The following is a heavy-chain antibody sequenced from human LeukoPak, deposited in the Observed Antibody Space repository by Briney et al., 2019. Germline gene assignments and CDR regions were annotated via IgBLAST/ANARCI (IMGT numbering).Heavy chain of an antibody. Sequence: PSETLSLTCAVYGGSFSGYYWSWIRQPPGKGLEWIGEINHSGSTNYNPSLKSRVTISVDTSKNQFSLKLNSVTAADTAVYYCAREGWLRRLFDYWGQGTLVTVSS. D-gene: IGHD5-12*01. CDR2: INHSGST. V-gene: IGHV4-34*01. J-gene: IGHJ4*02. CDR3: AREGWLRRLFDY. CDR1: GGSFSGYY.